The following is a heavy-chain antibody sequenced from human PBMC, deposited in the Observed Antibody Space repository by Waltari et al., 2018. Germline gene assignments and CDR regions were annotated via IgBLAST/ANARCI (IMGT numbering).Heavy chain of an antibody. CDR1: GFTFSSYS. J-gene: IGHJ4*02. Sequence: EVQLVESGGGLVQPGGSLRLSCAASGFTFSSYSMNWVRQAPGKGLEWVSYISSSSSTIYYADSVKGRFTISRDNAKNSLYLQMNSLRAEDTAVYYCARDLLYYDSSGYYYAWGDYWGQGTLVTVSS. D-gene: IGHD3-22*01. CDR2: ISSSSSTI. CDR3: ARDLLYYDSSGYYYAWGDY. V-gene: IGHV3-48*04.